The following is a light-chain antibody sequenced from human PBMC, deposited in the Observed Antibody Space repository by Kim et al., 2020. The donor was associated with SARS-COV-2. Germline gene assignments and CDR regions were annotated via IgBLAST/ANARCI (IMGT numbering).Light chain of an antibody. V-gene: IGKV3-20*01. J-gene: IGKJ2*01. Sequence: SPGERATLSCRSSQSLCSCCLSWYQQKSGQAPRLLLYSVSTRATGIPDRCSGSGSGTDFTLTISRLEPEDSAVYYCQQYSIRPPYTFGQGTKLEI. CDR1: QSLCSCC. CDR2: SVS. CDR3: QQYSIRPPYT.